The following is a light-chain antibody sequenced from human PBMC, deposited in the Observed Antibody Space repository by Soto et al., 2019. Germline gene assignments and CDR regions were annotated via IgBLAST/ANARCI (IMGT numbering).Light chain of an antibody. CDR3: QQSFT. CDR1: QSISSW. J-gene: IGKJ3*01. V-gene: IGKV1-5*03. CDR2: KAS. Sequence: DIQMTQSPSTLSASVGDRVTITCRASQSISSWLAWYQQKPGKAPKLLIYKASSLESGVPSRFSGSGSGTEFTLTISSQQPDDFATYYGQQSFTFGPGTKVDIK.